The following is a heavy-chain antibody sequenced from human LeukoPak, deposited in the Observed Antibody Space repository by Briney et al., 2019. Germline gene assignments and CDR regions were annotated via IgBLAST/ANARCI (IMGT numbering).Heavy chain of an antibody. V-gene: IGHV3-30-3*01. D-gene: IGHD5-18*01. J-gene: IGHJ4*02. Sequence: GGSLRLSCAASGVTFSSYAIHGVRQAPGKGLEWVAVISYDGSNKYYADSVKGRFTISRDNSKNTLYLQMNSLRAEDTAVYYCARDLAAMASPDYWGQGTLVTVSS. CDR1: GVTFSSYA. CDR3: ARDLAAMASPDY. CDR2: ISYDGSNK.